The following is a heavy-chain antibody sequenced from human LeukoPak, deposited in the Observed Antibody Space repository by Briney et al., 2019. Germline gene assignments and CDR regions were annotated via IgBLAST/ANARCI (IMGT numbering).Heavy chain of an antibody. CDR1: GGSFSGYY. CDR3: ARRGRLTVFGVVPDYMDV. CDR2: INHSGST. J-gene: IGHJ6*03. Sequence: SETLSLTCAVSGGSFSGYYWSWIRQPPGTGLGWMGEINHSGSTNYNPSLKRRVTISVDTSTKQFSLKLSSVTAADTAVYYCARRGRLTVFGVVPDYMDVWGKGTTVTVSS. D-gene: IGHD3-3*01. V-gene: IGHV4-34*01.